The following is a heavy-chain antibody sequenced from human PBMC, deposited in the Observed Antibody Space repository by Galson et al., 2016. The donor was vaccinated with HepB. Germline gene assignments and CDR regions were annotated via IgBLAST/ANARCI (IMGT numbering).Heavy chain of an antibody. Sequence: SLRLSCAASRSTFSSHTMNWVRQAPGKGLEWVSSISGNSRYIYYADSVKGRFTVSRDNAEKSLFLQMNNLRVEDTAMYYCARDISGRGTANWDQNYWGQGTLVTVSS. V-gene: IGHV3-21*01. J-gene: IGHJ4*02. CDR1: RSTFSSHT. CDR2: ISGNSRYI. CDR3: ARDISGRGTANWDQNY. D-gene: IGHD1-1*01.